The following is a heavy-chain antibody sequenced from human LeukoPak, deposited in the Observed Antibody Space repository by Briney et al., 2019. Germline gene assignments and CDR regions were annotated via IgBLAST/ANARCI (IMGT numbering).Heavy chain of an antibody. J-gene: IGHJ4*02. CDR3: ARERTYYYDSNPDYFDY. CDR2: INWNGGST. D-gene: IGHD3-22*01. V-gene: IGHV3-20*04. Sequence: PGGSLRLSCAASGFTFDDYGMSWVRQAPGKGLEWVSGINWNGGSTGYADSVKGRFTISRDNAKNSLYLQMNNLRAGDTALYYCARERTYYYDSNPDYFDYWGQGTLVTVSS. CDR1: GFTFDDYG.